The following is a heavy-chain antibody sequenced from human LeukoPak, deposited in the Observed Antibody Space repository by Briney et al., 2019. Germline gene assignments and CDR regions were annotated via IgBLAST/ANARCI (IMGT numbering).Heavy chain of an antibody. CDR2: VRQDGSET. Sequence: PGGALRLSCAASGFTCSNYWMSWVRQPPGKGLEWVANVRQDGSETYYVDSVKGRFTISRDNTKNSLYLQMNSLRAEDTAVYYCARPPYSGGWYLMFWGQGTLVTVSS. CDR1: GFTCSNYW. J-gene: IGHJ4*02. D-gene: IGHD6-19*01. CDR3: ARPPYSGGWYLMF. V-gene: IGHV3-7*01.